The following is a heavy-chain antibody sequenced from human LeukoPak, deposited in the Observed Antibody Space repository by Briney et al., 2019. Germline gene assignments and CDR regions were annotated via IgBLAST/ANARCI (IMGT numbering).Heavy chain of an antibody. Sequence: GGSLRLSCAASGFTFDDYAMHWVRQAPGKGLEWVSGISWNSGSIGYADSVKGRFTISRDNAKNSLYLQMNSLRAEDMALYYCAKDVAAAPVGYFQHWGQGTLVTVSS. V-gene: IGHV3-9*03. CDR2: ISWNSGSI. CDR1: GFTFDDYA. J-gene: IGHJ1*01. CDR3: AKDVAAAPVGYFQH. D-gene: IGHD6-13*01.